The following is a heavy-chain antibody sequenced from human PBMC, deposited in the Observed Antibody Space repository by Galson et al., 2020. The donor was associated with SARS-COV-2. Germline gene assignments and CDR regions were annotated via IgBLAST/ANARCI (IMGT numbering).Heavy chain of an antibody. CDR3: ARGHEVYYNYMDV. CDR2: VYDTGTT. V-gene: IGHV4-59*11. Sequence: SETLSLTCTVSGGSISSHCWSWLRQPPGKGLEWIGYVYDTGTTNYNPSLKSRVTISADTSKNQFSLKLNSVSAADTAVYYCARGHEVYYNYMDVWGKGTTVTVSS. CDR1: GGSISSHC. J-gene: IGHJ6*03.